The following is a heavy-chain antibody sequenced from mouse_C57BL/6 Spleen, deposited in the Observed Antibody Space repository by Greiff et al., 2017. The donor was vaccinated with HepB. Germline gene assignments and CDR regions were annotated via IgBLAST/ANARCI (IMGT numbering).Heavy chain of an antibody. Sequence: QVQLQQSGAELARPGASVKLSCKASGYTFTSYGISWVKQRTGQGLEWIGEIYPRSGNTYYNEKFKGKATLTADKSSSTAYMELRSLTSEDSAVYFCARSGGNYRVSVWFAYWGQGTLVTVSA. J-gene: IGHJ3*01. CDR1: GYTFTSYG. D-gene: IGHD2-1*01. CDR2: IYPRSGNT. V-gene: IGHV1-81*01. CDR3: ARSGGNYRVSVWFAY.